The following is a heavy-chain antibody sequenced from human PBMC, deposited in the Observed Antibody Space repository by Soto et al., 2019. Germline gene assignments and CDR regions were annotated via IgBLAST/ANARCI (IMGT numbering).Heavy chain of an antibody. Sequence: GXLRLSCVTSGFXFSYNALIWVRHAPGKGLQWVSTISGSGDKTYYADSVKGRFTISSDRSKKTLYLQMDSLRADDTAVYYCVRLPGGSAPRPDYWGQGTMVTVSS. CDR1: GFXFSYNA. CDR2: ISGSGDKT. D-gene: IGHD6-6*01. CDR3: VRLPGGSAPRPDY. J-gene: IGHJ4*02. V-gene: IGHV3-23*01.